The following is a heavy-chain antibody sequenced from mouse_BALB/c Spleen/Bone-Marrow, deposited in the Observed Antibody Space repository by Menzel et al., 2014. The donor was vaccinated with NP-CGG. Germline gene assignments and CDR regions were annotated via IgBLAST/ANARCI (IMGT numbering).Heavy chain of an antibody. D-gene: IGHD2-2*01. CDR1: GFSLSGYG. CDR2: IWGDGST. CDR3: VRGGGYDGAAWFAH. Sequence: VKVVESGPGLVAPSQSLSITCTVSGFSLSGYGVNWVRQPPGKSLEWLGMIWGDGSTDYNSALKSRLSISKDNSKSQVFLKMNSLQTDDTAGYYCVRGGGYDGAAWFAHWSQGTLVTVSA. J-gene: IGHJ3*01. V-gene: IGHV2-6-7*01.